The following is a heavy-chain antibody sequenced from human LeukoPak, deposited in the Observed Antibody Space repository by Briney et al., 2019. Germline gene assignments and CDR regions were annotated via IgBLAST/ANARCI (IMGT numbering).Heavy chain of an antibody. D-gene: IGHD5-24*01. CDR3: ARDVSVFGYNSYFDY. Sequence: PSETLSLTCTVSGGSISSSSYYWGWIRQPPGKGLEWIGSIYYSGSTYYNPSLKSRVTISVDTSKNQFSLKLSSVTAADTAVYYCARDVSVFGYNSYFDYWGQGTLVTVSS. V-gene: IGHV4-39*07. CDR1: GGSISSSSYY. J-gene: IGHJ4*02. CDR2: IYYSGST.